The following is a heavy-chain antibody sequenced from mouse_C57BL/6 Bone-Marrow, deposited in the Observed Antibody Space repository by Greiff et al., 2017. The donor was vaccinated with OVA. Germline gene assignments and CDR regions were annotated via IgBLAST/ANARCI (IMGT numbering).Heavy chain of an antibody. CDR3: ARRIYYGYDEGAWFAY. V-gene: IGHV14-2*01. D-gene: IGHD2-2*01. CDR1: GFTFKDYY. Sequence: EVQLQESGAELVKPGASVKLSCTASGFTFKDYYMHWVKQRPEQGLEWIGRIDPEDGATKYAPKFKGKATLTADTSSNTAYMQLSSLTSKDTAVYYCARRIYYGYDEGAWFAYWGQGTLVTVSA. J-gene: IGHJ3*01. CDR2: IDPEDGAT.